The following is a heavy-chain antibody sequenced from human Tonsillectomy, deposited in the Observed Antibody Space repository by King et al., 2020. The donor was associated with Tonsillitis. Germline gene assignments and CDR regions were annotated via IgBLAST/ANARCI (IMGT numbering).Heavy chain of an antibody. CDR1: GYSISSGYY. V-gene: IGHV4-38-2*01. D-gene: IGHD2-2*02. CDR2: IYHSGST. J-gene: IGHJ6*02. CDR3: ARGPAAIGYYDYCGMDV. Sequence: QLQESGPGLVKPSETLSLTCAVSGYSISSGYYWGWIRQPPGKGLEWIGSIYHSGSTYYNPSLKSRVTISVDTSKNQFSLKLSSVTAADTAVYYCARGPAAIGYYDYCGMDVWGQGTTVTVSS.